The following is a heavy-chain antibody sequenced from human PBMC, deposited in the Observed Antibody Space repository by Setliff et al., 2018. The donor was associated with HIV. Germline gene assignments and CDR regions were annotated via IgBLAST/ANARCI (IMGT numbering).Heavy chain of an antibody. CDR1: GFTFGKHW. Sequence: PGESLKISCETSGFTFGKHWMNWVRQAPGRGLEWVANVNEDGTEKHYVDSVRGRFTISRDNAKNSLYLQMNSLRAEDTAVYDCARDLDSSSSDSPPEFDPWDQGTVVTVSS. V-gene: IGHV3-7*03. D-gene: IGHD6-6*01. J-gene: IGHJ5*02. CDR2: VNEDGTEK. CDR3: ARDLDSSSSDSPPEFDP.